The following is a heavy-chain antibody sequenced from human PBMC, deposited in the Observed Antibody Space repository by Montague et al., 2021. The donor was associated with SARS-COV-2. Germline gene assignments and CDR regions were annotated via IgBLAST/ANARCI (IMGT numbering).Heavy chain of an antibody. CDR1: GFSLSTSGMR. CDR3: ARSYYDILTNYYDAFDI. V-gene: IGHV2-70*04. CDR2: IDWDDGK. J-gene: IGHJ3*02. Sequence: PALVTPTQTLTLTCTLSGFSLSTSGMRASWIRQPPGKALEWLARIDWDDGKFYSTSLKTRLTISKDTSKNQVVLTMTNMDPVDTATYYCARSYYDILTNYYDAFDIWGQGTMVTVSS. D-gene: IGHD3-9*01.